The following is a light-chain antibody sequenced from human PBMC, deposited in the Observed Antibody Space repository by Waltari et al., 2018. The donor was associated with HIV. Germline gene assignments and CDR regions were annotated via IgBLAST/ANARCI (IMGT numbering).Light chain of an antibody. J-gene: IGLJ1*01. Sequence: QSVLTQPPSASGTPGQRVIISCSGSSSNVGSFTVNWYQQLPGTAPKLLIYSFNRRPSGVPDRFSGAKAGTSASRAINGLQSEDEADYYCAVWDGRLDHYVFGTGTKVTVL. V-gene: IGLV1-44*01. CDR1: SSNVGSFT. CDR3: AVWDGRLDHYV. CDR2: SFN.